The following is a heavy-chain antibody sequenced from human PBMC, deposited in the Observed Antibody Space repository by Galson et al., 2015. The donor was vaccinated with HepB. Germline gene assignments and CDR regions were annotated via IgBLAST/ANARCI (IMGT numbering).Heavy chain of an antibody. J-gene: IGHJ6*02. Sequence: SETLSLTCTVSGGSISSSSYYWGWIRQPPGKGLEWIGSIYYSGSTYYNPSLKSRVTISVDTSKNQFSLKLSSVTAADTAVYYCPYGDYRSYYGMDVWGQGTTVNVSS. V-gene: IGHV4-39*07. CDR3: PYGDYRSYYGMDV. D-gene: IGHD4-17*01. CDR1: GGSISSSSYY. CDR2: IYYSGST.